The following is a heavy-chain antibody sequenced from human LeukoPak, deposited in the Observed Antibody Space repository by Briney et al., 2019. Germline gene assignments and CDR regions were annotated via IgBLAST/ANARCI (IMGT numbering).Heavy chain of an antibody. CDR3: ARESHHSLNLRYFDL. Sequence: PGGSLRLSCAVSGFTLDAYYMSWIRQTPGQGLEWLSDITASGHRLNYADSVKGRFTISKDNANNSLFLQMDSLRAEDTALYYCARESHHSLNLRYFDLWGRGTLVTVSS. D-gene: IGHD1-14*01. J-gene: IGHJ2*01. V-gene: IGHV3-11*01. CDR1: GFTLDAYY. CDR2: ITASGHRL.